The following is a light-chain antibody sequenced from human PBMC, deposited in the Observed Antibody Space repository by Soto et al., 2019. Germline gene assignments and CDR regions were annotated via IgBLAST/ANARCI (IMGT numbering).Light chain of an antibody. J-gene: IGKJ5*01. CDR2: DAT. V-gene: IGKV1-5*01. CDR3: QQYNNWPIT. CDR1: QSISRW. Sequence: IQITQDPANLSEYVGDPVPLTCRASQSISRWLAWYQQKPGKAPKLLIHDATSLESGVPSRFSGSGSGTQFTLTISSLQSEDFAVYYCQQYNNWPITFGQGTRLEI.